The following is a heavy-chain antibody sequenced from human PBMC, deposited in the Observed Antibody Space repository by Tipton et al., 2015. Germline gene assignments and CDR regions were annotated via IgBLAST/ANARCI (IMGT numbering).Heavy chain of an antibody. Sequence: TLSLTCAVSAYSISTDYYWVWIRQPPGKGLEWIGAISHSGKTYSNPSLKSRVTIPADTSKNQFSLRLTSVTAADTAVYYCACHDYDLLTRDYQTVDYWGQGTRVTVSS. V-gene: IGHV4-38-2*01. CDR1: AYSISTDYY. J-gene: IGHJ4*02. CDR3: ACHDYDLLTRDYQTVDY. D-gene: IGHD3-9*01. CDR2: ISHSGKT.